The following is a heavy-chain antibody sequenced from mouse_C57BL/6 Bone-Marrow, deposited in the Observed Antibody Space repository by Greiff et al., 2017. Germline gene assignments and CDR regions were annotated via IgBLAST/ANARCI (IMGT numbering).Heavy chain of an antibody. Sequence: QVQLKESGAELVKPGASVKLSCKASGYTFTEYTIHWVKQRSGQGLEWIGWFYPGSGSIKYNEKFKDKATLTADKSSSTVYMELSRLTSEDSAVYFGARNERGKKKNYGRAMDYWGQGTSVTVSS. V-gene: IGHV1-62-2*01. D-gene: IGHD1-1*01. J-gene: IGHJ4*01. CDR3: ARNERGKKKNYGRAMDY. CDR1: GYTFTEYT. CDR2: FYPGSGSI.